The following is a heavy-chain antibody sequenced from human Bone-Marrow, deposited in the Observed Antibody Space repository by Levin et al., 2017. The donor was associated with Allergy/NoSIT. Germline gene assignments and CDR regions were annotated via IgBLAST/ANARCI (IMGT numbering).Heavy chain of an antibody. CDR3: ARASGSSLDY. CDR1: GFTFSSHG. CDR2: IWYDGSNK. V-gene: IGHV3-33*01. D-gene: IGHD6-6*01. Sequence: GGSLRLSCAASGFTFSSHGMNWVRLAPGKGLEWVALIWYDGSNKYYADSVKGRFTISRDNSKNTLYLQMNSLRAEDTAVYYCARASGSSLDYWGQGTLVTVSS. J-gene: IGHJ4*02.